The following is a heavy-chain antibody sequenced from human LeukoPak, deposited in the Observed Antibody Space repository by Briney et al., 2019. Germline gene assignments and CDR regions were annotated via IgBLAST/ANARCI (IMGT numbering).Heavy chain of an antibody. CDR2: IYYSGST. CDR3: ATLAYDFWSGPFGL. CDR1: GGSISSGDYY. Sequence: PSETLSLTCTVSGGSISSGDYYWSWIRQPPGKGLEWIGYIYYSGSTYYNPSLKSRVTISVDTSKNQFSLKPSSVTAADTAVYYCATLAYDFWSGPFGLWGRGTLVPVSS. D-gene: IGHD3-3*01. V-gene: IGHV4-30-4*08. J-gene: IGHJ2*01.